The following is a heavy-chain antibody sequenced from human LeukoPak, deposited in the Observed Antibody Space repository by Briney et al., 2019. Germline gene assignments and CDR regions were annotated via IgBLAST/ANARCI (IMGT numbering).Heavy chain of an antibody. V-gene: IGHV4-39*07. CDR1: GGSISSSSYY. Sequence: SETLSLTCTVSGGSISSSSYYWGWIRQPPGKGLGWIGSIYYSGSTYYNPSLKSRVTISVDRSKNQFSLKLSSVTAADTAVYYCARRVAVAAYYFDYWGQGTLVTVSS. CDR3: ARRVAVAAYYFDY. CDR2: IYYSGST. D-gene: IGHD6-13*01. J-gene: IGHJ4*02.